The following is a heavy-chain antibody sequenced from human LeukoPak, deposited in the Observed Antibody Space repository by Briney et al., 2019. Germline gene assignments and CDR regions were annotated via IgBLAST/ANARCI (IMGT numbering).Heavy chain of an antibody. V-gene: IGHV3-48*04. CDR2: ISSSSSNI. D-gene: IGHD6-19*01. J-gene: IGHJ4*02. CDR1: GFDFSTYS. Sequence: PGGSLRLSCAASGFDFSTYSIDWVRQAPGKGLEWVSYISSSSSNIYHADSVKGRFTISRYNAKNSLQLQMNSLRAEDTAEYYCARVGRSGWTVDYWGQGTLVTVSS. CDR3: ARVGRSGWTVDY.